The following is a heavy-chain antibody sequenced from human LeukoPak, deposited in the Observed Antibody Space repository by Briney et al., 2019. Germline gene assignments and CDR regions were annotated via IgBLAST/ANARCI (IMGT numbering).Heavy chain of an antibody. CDR3: VRGEVAMLRGAPAPFDY. Sequence: GESLEISCKASGYAFAIYWIGWVRQTPGKGLEGMGVIYPGDSDTRYNPSFRGQVTISADKSISTAYQQWSSLKASDSGMYYCVRGEVAMLRGAPAPFDYWGQGSLITVSS. J-gene: IGHJ4*02. CDR1: GYAFAIYW. CDR2: IYPGDSDT. D-gene: IGHD3-10*01. V-gene: IGHV5-51*01.